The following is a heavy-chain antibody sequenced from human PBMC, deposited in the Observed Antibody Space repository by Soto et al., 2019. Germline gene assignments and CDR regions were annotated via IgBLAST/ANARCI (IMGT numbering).Heavy chain of an antibody. J-gene: IGHJ6*03. Sequence: SETLSLTCTVSGGSISSYYWSWIRQPPGKGLEWIGSIYYSGSTNYNPSLKSRVTISVDTSKNQFSLKLSSVTAADTAVYYCARQGQGYYYMDVWGKGTTVTVSS. CDR1: GGSISSYY. V-gene: IGHV4-59*08. CDR3: ARQGQGYYYMDV. CDR2: IYYSGST.